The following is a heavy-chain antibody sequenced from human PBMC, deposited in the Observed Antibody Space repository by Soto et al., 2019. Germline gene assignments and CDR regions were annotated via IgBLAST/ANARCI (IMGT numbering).Heavy chain of an antibody. CDR3: ARDPNERVVPAAMPTDY. J-gene: IGHJ4*02. CDR2: ISAYNGNT. Sequence: QVQLVQSGAEVKKPGASVKVSCKASGYTFTSYGISWVRQAPGQGLEGMGWISAYNGNTNYAQKLQGRVTMTTDTSTSTAYMELRSLRSDDTAVYYCARDPNERVVPAAMPTDYWGQGTLVTVSS. CDR1: GYTFTSYG. D-gene: IGHD2-2*01. V-gene: IGHV1-18*01.